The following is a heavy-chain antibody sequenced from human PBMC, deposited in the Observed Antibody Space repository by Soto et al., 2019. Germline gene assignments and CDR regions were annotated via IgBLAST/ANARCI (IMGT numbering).Heavy chain of an antibody. CDR3: ARDFAPQRYFGASYGMDV. Sequence: GASVKVSCKVSGYTFTGYYMHWVRQAPGQGLEWMGWINPNSGGTNYAQKFQGWVTMTRDTSISTAYMELSRLRSDDTAVYYCARDFAPQRYFGASYGMDVWGQGTTVTVSS. V-gene: IGHV1-2*04. CDR2: INPNSGGT. CDR1: GYTFTGYY. D-gene: IGHD3-9*01. J-gene: IGHJ6*02.